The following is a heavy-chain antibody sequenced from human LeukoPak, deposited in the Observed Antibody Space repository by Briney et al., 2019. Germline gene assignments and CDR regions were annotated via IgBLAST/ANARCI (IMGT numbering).Heavy chain of an antibody. V-gene: IGHV3-30*04. J-gene: IGHJ4*02. CDR1: GFTFSSYA. Sequence: PGRSLRLSCAASGFTFSSYAMHWVRQAPGKGLEWVAVISYDGSNKYYADSVKGRFTISRDNSKNTLYLQMNSLRAEDTAVYYCARNYGDEVNFDYWGQGTLVTVSS. D-gene: IGHD4-17*01. CDR2: ISYDGSNK. CDR3: ARNYGDEVNFDY.